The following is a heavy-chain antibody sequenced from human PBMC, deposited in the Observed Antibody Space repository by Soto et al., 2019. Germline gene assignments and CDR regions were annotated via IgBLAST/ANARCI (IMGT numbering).Heavy chain of an antibody. J-gene: IGHJ4*02. D-gene: IGHD3-10*01. CDR2: IRSGSIYT. Sequence: QVQLVESGGGLVKPGGSLRLSCAASGFTLSDYYMNWIRQAPGKGLEWVSYIRSGSIYTNYADSVKGRFTISRDNAKNSLYLQMNSLRPEDTAVYYCVRDISPKNVASESYPYWGQGILVTVSS. V-gene: IGHV3-11*06. CDR3: VRDISPKNVASESYPY. CDR1: GFTLSDYY.